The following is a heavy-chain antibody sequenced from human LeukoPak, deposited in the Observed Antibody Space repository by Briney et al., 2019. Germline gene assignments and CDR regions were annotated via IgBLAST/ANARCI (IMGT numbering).Heavy chain of an antibody. D-gene: IGHD6-19*01. CDR3: ARRLAVAGTVDY. J-gene: IGHJ4*02. CDR1: GGSISSSSYY. CDR2: IYYSGST. Sequence: NPSETLSLTCTVSGGSISSSSYYWGWIRQPPGKGLEWIGSIYYSGSTYYNPSLKSRVTISVDTSKNQFSLKLSSVTAADTAVYYCARRLAVAGTVDYWGQGTLVTVSS. V-gene: IGHV4-39*01.